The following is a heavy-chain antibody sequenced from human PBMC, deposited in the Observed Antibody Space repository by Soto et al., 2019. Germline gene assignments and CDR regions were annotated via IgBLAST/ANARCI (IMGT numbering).Heavy chain of an antibody. CDR3: ARRRYYDSSGYFDY. Sequence: SETLSLTCTVSGGSISSGGYYWSWIRQHPGKGLEWIGYIYYSGSTYYNPSLKSRVTISVDTSKNQFSLKLSSVTAADTAVYYCARRRYYDSSGYFDYWGHGTLVTVSS. CDR1: GGSISSGGYY. V-gene: IGHV4-31*03. D-gene: IGHD3-22*01. J-gene: IGHJ5*01. CDR2: IYYSGST.